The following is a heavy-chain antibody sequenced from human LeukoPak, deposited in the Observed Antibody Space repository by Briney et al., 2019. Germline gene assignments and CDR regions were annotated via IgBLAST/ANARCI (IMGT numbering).Heavy chain of an antibody. CDR2: ISSSSSTI. J-gene: IGHJ5*02. CDR3: ASGWFDP. Sequence: GGSLRLFCAAPGFTFSSYSMNWVRQAPGKGLEWVSNISSSSSTIYYADSVKGRFTISRDNAKNSLYLQMNSLRAEDTAVYYCASGWFDPWGQGTLVTVSS. CDR1: GFTFSSYS. V-gene: IGHV3-48*01.